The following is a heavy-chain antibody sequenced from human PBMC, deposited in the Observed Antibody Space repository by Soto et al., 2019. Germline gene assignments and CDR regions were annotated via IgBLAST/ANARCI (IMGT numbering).Heavy chain of an antibody. D-gene: IGHD3-16*02. CDR1: GFTFSSYA. Sequence: QVQLVESGGGVVQPGRSLRLSCAASGFTFSSYAMHWVRQAPVKGLEWVAVISYDGSNKYYADSVKGRFTISRDNSKNTLYLQMNSLRAEDTAVYYCARVSDGMDVWGQGTTVTVSS. CDR3: ARVSDGMDV. V-gene: IGHV3-30-3*01. J-gene: IGHJ6*02. CDR2: ISYDGSNK.